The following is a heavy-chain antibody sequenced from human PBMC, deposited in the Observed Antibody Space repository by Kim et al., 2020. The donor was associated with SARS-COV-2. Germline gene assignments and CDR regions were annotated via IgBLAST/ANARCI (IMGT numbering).Heavy chain of an antibody. Sequence: GGSLRLSCAASGFTFSDYYMSWIRQAPGKGLEWVSYISSSGSTIYYADSVKGRFTISRDNAKNSLYLQMNSLRAEDTAVYYCARGLHGWYAQSNWAHIDYWGQGTLVTVSS. J-gene: IGHJ4*02. CDR1: GFTFSDYY. CDR3: ARGLHGWYAQSNWAHIDY. D-gene: IGHD6-19*01. CDR2: ISSSGSTI. V-gene: IGHV3-11*01.